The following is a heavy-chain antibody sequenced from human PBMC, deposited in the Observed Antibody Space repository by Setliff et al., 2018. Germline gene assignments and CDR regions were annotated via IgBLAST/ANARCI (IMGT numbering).Heavy chain of an antibody. CDR1: GFTFSNYA. CDR2: ITYDGTNN. V-gene: IGHV3-30*01. J-gene: IGHJ4*02. CDR3: ARAHGYSYGFHFDY. Sequence: GGSLRLSCVASGFTFSNYAMHWVRQAPGKGLEWVAVITYDGTNNFYADSVKGRFTISRDNSKNTLYLQMNSLRAEDTAVYYCARAHGYSYGFHFDYWGQGTLVTVSS. D-gene: IGHD5-18*01.